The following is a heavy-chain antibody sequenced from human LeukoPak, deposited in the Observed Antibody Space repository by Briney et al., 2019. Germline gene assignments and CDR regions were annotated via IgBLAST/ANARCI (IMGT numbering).Heavy chain of an antibody. D-gene: IGHD5-18*01. CDR1: GFTFSSYA. CDR2: ISGSGGST. Sequence: GGSLRLSCAASGFTFSSYAMSWVRQAPGKGLEWVSAISGSGGSTYYADSVKGRFTISRDNSKNTLYLQMNSLRAEDTAVYYCANRIQLWGGLDDYWGQGTLVTVSS. CDR3: ANRIQLWGGLDDY. J-gene: IGHJ4*02. V-gene: IGHV3-23*01.